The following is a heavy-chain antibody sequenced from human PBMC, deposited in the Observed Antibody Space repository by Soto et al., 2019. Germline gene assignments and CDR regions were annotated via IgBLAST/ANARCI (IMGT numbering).Heavy chain of an antibody. V-gene: IGHV6-1*01. Sequence: SQTLSLTCAISGDSVSSRSAAWNWIRRSPSRGLEWLGRTYYRSKWSPDYAVSVKSRIIINPDTSKNQFSLQLNSAPPEDTAVYYCTRALSGSYDSWGQGTLVTVSS. D-gene: IGHD1-26*01. CDR2: TYYRSKWSP. CDR3: TRALSGSYDS. CDR1: GDSVSSRSAA. J-gene: IGHJ5*01.